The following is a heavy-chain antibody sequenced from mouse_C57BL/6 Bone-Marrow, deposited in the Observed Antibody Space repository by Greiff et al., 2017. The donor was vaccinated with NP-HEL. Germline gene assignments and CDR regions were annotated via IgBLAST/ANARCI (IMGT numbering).Heavy chain of an antibody. CDR1: GFTFSDYG. V-gene: IGHV5-17*01. J-gene: IGHJ2*01. CDR3: ARTYYYGSPDY. CDR2: ISSGSSTI. D-gene: IGHD1-1*01. Sequence: EVKLVESGGGLVKPGGSLKLSCAASGFTFSDYGMHWVRQAPEKGLEWVAYISSGSSTIYYADTVKGRFTISRDNAKNTLFLQMTSLRSEATAMYYCARTYYYGSPDYWGQGTTLTVSS.